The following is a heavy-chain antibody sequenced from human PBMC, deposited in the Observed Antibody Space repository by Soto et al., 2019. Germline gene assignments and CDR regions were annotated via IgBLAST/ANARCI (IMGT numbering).Heavy chain of an antibody. CDR1: GYTFTGYY. CDR3: ARGLIVVVPAAIGLDP. V-gene: IGHV1-2*02. J-gene: IGHJ5*02. D-gene: IGHD2-2*01. CDR2: INPNSGGT. Sequence: ASVKVSCKASGYTFTGYYMHWVRQAPGQGLEWMGWINPNSGGTNYAQKFQGRVTMTRDTSISTAYMELSRLRSDDTAVYYCARGLIVVVPAAIGLDPWGQGTLVTVSS.